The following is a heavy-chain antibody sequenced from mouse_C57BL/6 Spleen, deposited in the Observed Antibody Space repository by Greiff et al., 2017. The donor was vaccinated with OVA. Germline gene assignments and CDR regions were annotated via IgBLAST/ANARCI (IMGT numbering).Heavy chain of an antibody. V-gene: IGHV1-20*01. Sequence: EVHLVESGPELVKPGDSVKISCKASGYSFTGYFMNWVMQSHGKSLEWIGRINPYNGDTFYNQKFKGKATLTVDKSSSTAHMELRSLTSEDSAVYYCAINPYYFDYWGQGTTLTVSS. CDR3: AINPYYFDY. CDR2: INPYNGDT. CDR1: GYSFTGYF. J-gene: IGHJ2*01.